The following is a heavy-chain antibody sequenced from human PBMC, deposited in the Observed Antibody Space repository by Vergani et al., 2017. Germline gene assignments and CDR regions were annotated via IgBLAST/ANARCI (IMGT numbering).Heavy chain of an antibody. Sequence: QVQLQESGPGLVKPSETLSLTCTVSGYSISSGYYWGWIRQPPGKGLEWIGYIYYSGSTYYNPSLKSRVTISVDTSKNQFSLKLSSVTAADTAVYYCARWYGSGSYYNVNLPWFDPWGQGTLVTVSS. J-gene: IGHJ5*02. CDR2: IYYSGST. V-gene: IGHV4-38-2*02. CDR1: GYSISSGYY. D-gene: IGHD3-10*01. CDR3: ARWYGSGSYYNVNLPWFDP.